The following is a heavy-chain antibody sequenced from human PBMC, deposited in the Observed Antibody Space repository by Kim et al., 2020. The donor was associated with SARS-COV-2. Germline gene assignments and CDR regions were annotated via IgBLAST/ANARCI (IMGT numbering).Heavy chain of an antibody. Sequence: ASVKVSCKASGYTFTSYAMHWVRQAPGQRLEWMEWINAGNGNTKYSQKFQGRVTITRDTSASTAYMELSSLRSEDTAVYYCASPNLFYCSGGSCYYYYYGMDVWGQGTTVTVSS. J-gene: IGHJ6*02. CDR3: ASPNLFYCSGGSCYYYYYGMDV. V-gene: IGHV1-3*01. D-gene: IGHD2-15*01. CDR2: INAGNGNT. CDR1: GYTFTSYA.